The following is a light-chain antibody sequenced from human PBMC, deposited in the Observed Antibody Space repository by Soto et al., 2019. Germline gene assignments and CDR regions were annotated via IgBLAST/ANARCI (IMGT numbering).Light chain of an antibody. Sequence: EIVLTQSPGTLSLSPEERATLSCRASQTFTTSSLAWYQQKPGQAPRLLIYGASSRATGIPDRFSGSGSGTDFTLTISRLEPEDFAVYYCQQYGSSPPTFGQGTKVDIK. CDR3: QQYGSSPPT. J-gene: IGKJ1*01. CDR1: QTFTTSS. CDR2: GAS. V-gene: IGKV3-20*01.